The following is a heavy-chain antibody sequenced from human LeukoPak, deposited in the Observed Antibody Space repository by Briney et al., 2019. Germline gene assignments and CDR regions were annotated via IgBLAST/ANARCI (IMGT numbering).Heavy chain of an antibody. J-gene: IGHJ4*02. CDR3: AANYDFWSGCYSGDY. V-gene: IGHV3-23*01. D-gene: IGHD3-3*01. CDR2: ISGSGGST. Sequence: PGGSLRLSCAASGFTFSSYAMSWVRQAPGKGLEWVSAISGSGGSTYYADSVKGRFTISRDNSKNTLYLQMNSLRAEDTAVYYCAANYDFWSGCYSGDYWGQGTLVTVSS. CDR1: GFTFSSYA.